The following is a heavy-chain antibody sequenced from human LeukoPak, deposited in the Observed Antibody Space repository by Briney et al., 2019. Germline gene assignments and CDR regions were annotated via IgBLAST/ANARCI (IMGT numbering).Heavy chain of an antibody. J-gene: IGHJ4*02. Sequence: GGSLRLSCAASGFSFSDYTVHWVRQAPGKGLEWVAVISYDAGTKYYADSVKGRFTISRDNSKNTLYLQMNSLRPENTAMYYCARDPLRGIPDYFDYWGQGTLVTVSS. V-gene: IGHV3-30-3*01. CDR3: ARDPLRGIPDYFDY. CDR2: ISYDAGTK. CDR1: GFSFSDYT. D-gene: IGHD2-21*01.